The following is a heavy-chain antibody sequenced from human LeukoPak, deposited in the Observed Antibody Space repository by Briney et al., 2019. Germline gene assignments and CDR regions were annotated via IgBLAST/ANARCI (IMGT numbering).Heavy chain of an antibody. V-gene: IGHV3-9*01. J-gene: IGHJ4*02. Sequence: PGGSLRLSCAASGFTFSRHSMNWVRQAPGKGLEWVSGISWNSGSIGYADSVKGRFTISRDNAKNSLYLQMNSLRAEDTALYYCAKDVHYDSSGGFDYWGQGTLVTVSS. CDR3: AKDVHYDSSGGFDY. CDR1: GFTFSRHS. CDR2: ISWNSGSI. D-gene: IGHD3-22*01.